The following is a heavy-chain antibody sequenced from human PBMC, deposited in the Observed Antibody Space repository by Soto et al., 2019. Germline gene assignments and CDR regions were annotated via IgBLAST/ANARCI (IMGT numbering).Heavy chain of an antibody. CDR2: INHSGST. CDR1: GGSFSGYY. CDR3: ASPGIAVAANDY. J-gene: IGHJ4*02. Sequence: SETLSLTCAVYGGSFSGYYWSWIRQPPGKGLEWIGEINHSGSTNYNPSLKSRVTISVDTSKNQFSLKLSSVTAADTAVYYCASPGIAVAANDYWGQGTLVTVSS. D-gene: IGHD6-19*01. V-gene: IGHV4-34*01.